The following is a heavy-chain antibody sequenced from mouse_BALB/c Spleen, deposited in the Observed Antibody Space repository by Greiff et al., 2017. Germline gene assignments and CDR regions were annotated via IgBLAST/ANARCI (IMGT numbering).Heavy chain of an antibody. V-gene: IGHV1S81*02. CDR3: ARSAMDY. CDR2: INPSNGRT. J-gene: IGHJ4*01. CDR1: GYTFTSYW. Sequence: QVQLKQPGAELVKPGASVKLSCKASGYTFTSYWMHWVKQRPGQGLEWIGEINPSNGRTNYNEKFKSKATLTVDKSSSTAYMQLSSLTSEDSAVYYCARSAMDYWGQGTSVTVSS.